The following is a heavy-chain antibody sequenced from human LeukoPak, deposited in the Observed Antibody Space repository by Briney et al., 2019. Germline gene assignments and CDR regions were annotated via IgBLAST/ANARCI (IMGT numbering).Heavy chain of an antibody. J-gene: IGHJ4*02. V-gene: IGHV4-59*11. CDR1: GGSINIHY. CDR3: ATRPAGSTWYGVFDY. CDR2: VFNGGNT. D-gene: IGHD6-13*01. Sequence: PSETLSLTCSVSGGSINIHYWSWIRQPPGKGLEWIGYVFNGGNTNYNPYLKSRVTMSVHTSRDQFSLRLSSVTAADTAIYYCATRPAGSTWYGVFDYWSQGTLVTVSS.